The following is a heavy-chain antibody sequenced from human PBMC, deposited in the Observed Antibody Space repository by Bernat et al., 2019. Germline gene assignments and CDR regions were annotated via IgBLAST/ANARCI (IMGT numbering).Heavy chain of an antibody. CDR3: ARDSGRGYYYYGMDV. Sequence: EVQLVESGGGLVKPGESLRLSCAASGFTFSSYSMNWVRQAPGKGLEWVSSISSSSSYIYYADSVKGRFTISRDNAKNSLYLQMNSLRAEDTAVYYCARDSGRGYYYYGMDVWGQGTTVTVSS. V-gene: IGHV3-21*01. CDR2: ISSSSSYI. CDR1: GFTFSSYS. D-gene: IGHD2-15*01. J-gene: IGHJ6*02.